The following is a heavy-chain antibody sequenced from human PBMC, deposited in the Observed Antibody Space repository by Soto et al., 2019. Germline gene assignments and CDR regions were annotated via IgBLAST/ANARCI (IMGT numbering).Heavy chain of an antibody. CDR3: AKDLHITSRTGRSGWFDY. D-gene: IGHD6-19*01. CDR2: ISYDGSNK. CDR1: GFTFSSYG. V-gene: IGHV3-30*18. J-gene: IGHJ4*02. Sequence: GGSLRLSCAASGFTFSSYGMHWVRQAPGKGLEWVAVISYDGSNKYYADSVKGRFTISRDNSKNTLYLQMNSLRAEDTAVYYCAKDLHITSRTGRSGWFDYWGQGTLVTVSS.